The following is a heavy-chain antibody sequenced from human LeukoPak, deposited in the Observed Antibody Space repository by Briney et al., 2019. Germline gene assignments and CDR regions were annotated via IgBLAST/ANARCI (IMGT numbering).Heavy chain of an antibody. CDR2: IYYSGST. V-gene: IGHV4-59*12. Sequence: RPSETLSLTCTVSGGSISSYYWSWIRQPPGKGLEWIGYIYYSGSTNYNPSLKSRVTISVDTSKNQFSLKLSSVTAADTAVYYCARVTVGLDYWGQGTLVTVSS. J-gene: IGHJ4*02. CDR3: ARVTVGLDY. D-gene: IGHD4-17*01. CDR1: GGSISSYY.